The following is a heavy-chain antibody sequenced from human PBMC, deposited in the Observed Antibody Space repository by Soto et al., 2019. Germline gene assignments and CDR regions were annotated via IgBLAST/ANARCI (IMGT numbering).Heavy chain of an antibody. J-gene: IGHJ6*02. Sequence: GGSLRLSCAASGFTFSSYSMNWVRQAPGKGLEWVSYISSSSSTIYYADSVKGRFTISRDNAKNSLYLQMNSLRDEDTAVYYCASESVVVTAPYYYGMDVWGQGTTVTVSS. CDR1: GFTFSSYS. D-gene: IGHD2-21*02. CDR3: ASESVVVTAPYYYGMDV. V-gene: IGHV3-48*02. CDR2: ISSSSSTI.